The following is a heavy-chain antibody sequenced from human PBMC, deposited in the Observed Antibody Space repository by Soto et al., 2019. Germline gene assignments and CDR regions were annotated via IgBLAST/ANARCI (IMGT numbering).Heavy chain of an antibody. D-gene: IGHD6-13*01. J-gene: IGHJ6*02. V-gene: IGHV3-23*01. Sequence: PGGSLRLSCAASGFMFRSYAMSWVRQAPGRGLEWVSGISGSGANTYYAGSVKGRFTISRHNSGSTLYLQMSSLTAEDTATYYCSKVKKQLLPVIRWDSFNVGMDVWGQGTTVTVSS. CDR1: GFMFRSYA. CDR3: SKVKKQLLPVIRWDSFNVGMDV. CDR2: ISGSGANT.